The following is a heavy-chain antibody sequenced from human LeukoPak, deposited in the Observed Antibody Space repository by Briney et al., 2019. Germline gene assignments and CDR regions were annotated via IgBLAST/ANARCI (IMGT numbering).Heavy chain of an antibody. CDR3: AGDLPH. Sequence: PGGSLRLSCAPSGFTFSSYEMSWVRQAPGKGLEWVSYISSSGGTVKYADSVKGRFTISRDNAKNSLYLQMNSLRAEDMAVYYCAGDLPHWGQGTLVTVSS. CDR1: GFTFSSYE. V-gene: IGHV3-48*03. CDR2: ISSSGGTV. J-gene: IGHJ4*02.